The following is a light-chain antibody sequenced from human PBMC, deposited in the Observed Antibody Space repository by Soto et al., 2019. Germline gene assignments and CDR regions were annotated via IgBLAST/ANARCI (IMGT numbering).Light chain of an antibody. V-gene: IGKV3-20*01. CDR2: GAS. CDR1: QSVSSN. CDR3: QQYGSSPLIT. J-gene: IGKJ5*01. Sequence: EIVMTHSPATLSVSPCERATLSSRASQSVSSNLARYQQKPGQAPRLLIYGASSRATGIPDRFSGSGSGTDFTLTISRLEPEDFAVYYCQQYGSSPLITFGQGTRLQ.